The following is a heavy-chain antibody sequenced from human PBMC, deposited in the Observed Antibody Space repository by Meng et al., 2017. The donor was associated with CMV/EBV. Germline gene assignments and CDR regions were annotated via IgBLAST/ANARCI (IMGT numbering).Heavy chain of an antibody. V-gene: IGHV4-59*12. CDR1: GGSISSYY. CDR3: ARVRLVGDAFDI. J-gene: IGHJ3*02. CDR2: IYYSGST. Sequence: SETLSLTCTVSGGSISSYYWSWIRQPPGKGLEWIGYIYYSGSTNYNPSLKSRVTISVDTSKNQFSLKLSPVTTADTAVYYCARVRLVGDAFDIWGQGTMVTVSS. D-gene: IGHD2-2*01.